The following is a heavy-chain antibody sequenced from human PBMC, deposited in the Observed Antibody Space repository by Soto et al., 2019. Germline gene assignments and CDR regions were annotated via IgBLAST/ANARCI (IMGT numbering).Heavy chain of an antibody. CDR3: VKDRYVDS. CDR2: ISSNGGST. J-gene: IGHJ4*02. Sequence: AASLRLSCSVFGFTLSSYAMHWVRQAPGKGLEYVSSISSNGGSTYYADSVKGRFTISRDNSKNTLYLQMSSLRVEDTAVYYCVKDRYVDSWGQGTLVTVSS. V-gene: IGHV3-64D*06. CDR1: GFTLSSYA.